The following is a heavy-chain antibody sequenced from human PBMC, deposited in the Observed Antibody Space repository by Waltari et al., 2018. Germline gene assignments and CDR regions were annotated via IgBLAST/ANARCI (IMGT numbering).Heavy chain of an antibody. CDR3: ARFRVGVLRFNWFDP. Sequence: QVQLQESGPGLVKPSETLSLTCTVSGGSISSYYWSWIRQPAGKGLEWIGRIYTSGSTNYNPSLKSRVTMSGDTSKNQFSLKLSSVTAADTAVYYCARFRVGVLRFNWFDPWGQGTLVTVSS. CDR1: GGSISSYY. CDR2: IYTSGST. J-gene: IGHJ5*02. V-gene: IGHV4-4*07. D-gene: IGHD3-3*01.